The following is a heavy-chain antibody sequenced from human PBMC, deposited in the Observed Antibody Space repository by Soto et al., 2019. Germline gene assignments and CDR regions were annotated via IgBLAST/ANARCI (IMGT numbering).Heavy chain of an antibody. J-gene: IGHJ5*02. CDR3: VRIRYQLPSSVLWLDP. CDR1: GGFLSESY. V-gene: IGHV4-34*01. Sequence: TSETRSLTCAVYGGFLSESYWTWIRQPPGKGLEWIGEINHVGGTNYNPSLKSRVTMSVDTSQNQFSLRLISVTAADTAMYFCVRIRYQLPSSVLWLDPWGQGTPVTVSS. D-gene: IGHD3-16*01. CDR2: INHVGGT.